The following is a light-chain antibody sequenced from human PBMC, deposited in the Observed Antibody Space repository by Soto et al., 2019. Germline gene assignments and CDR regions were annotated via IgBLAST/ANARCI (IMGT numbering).Light chain of an antibody. Sequence: DIQMTQSPSSLSASVGDRVTITCQASQDISNYLNWYQQKPGKAPKLLIYDASNLETGVPSRSSGSGSGTEFTFTISRLQPEDNASYYCQQYDNLPLTFGGGTQVEIK. V-gene: IGKV1-33*01. CDR1: QDISNY. CDR3: QQYDNLPLT. J-gene: IGKJ4*01. CDR2: DAS.